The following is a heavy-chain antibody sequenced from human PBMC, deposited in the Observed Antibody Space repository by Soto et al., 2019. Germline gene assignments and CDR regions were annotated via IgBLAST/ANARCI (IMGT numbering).Heavy chain of an antibody. V-gene: IGHV1-18*01. J-gene: IGHJ3*02. Sequence: ASVKVSCKASGYTFTSYGISWVRQAPGQGLEWMGWISAYNGNTNYAQKLQGRVTMTTDTSTSTAYMELSSLRSEDTAVYYCARESIAAAPDAFDIWGQGTMVTVSS. CDR1: GYTFTSYG. D-gene: IGHD6-13*01. CDR3: ARESIAAAPDAFDI. CDR2: ISAYNGNT.